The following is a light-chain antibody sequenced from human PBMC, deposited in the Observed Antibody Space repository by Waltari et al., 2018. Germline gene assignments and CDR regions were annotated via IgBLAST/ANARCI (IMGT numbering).Light chain of an antibody. J-gene: IGLJ2*01. Sequence: QSVLTQPPSASGTPGQRVTISCSGSSSNIGSNTVNWYQQLPGTAPKLLIYSNNRRPSGGPDRFSGSKAGTSASLAISGLQSEDEADYYCAAWDDSLTVVFGGGTKLTVL. CDR1: SSNIGSNT. CDR2: SNN. V-gene: IGLV1-44*01. CDR3: AAWDDSLTVV.